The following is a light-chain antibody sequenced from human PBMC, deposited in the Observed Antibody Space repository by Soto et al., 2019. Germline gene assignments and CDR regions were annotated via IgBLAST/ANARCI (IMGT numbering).Light chain of an antibody. J-gene: IGKJ5*01. CDR1: QSVSSN. CDR3: QQYNNWLIT. CDR2: GAS. Sequence: EIVMTQSPATLSVSPGERANLSCRGSQSVSSNLAWYQQKPGQAPRLLIYGASTRATGIPARFSGSGSGTEFTLTISSLQSEDFAVYYCQQYNNWLITFGQGTRLEIK. V-gene: IGKV3-15*01.